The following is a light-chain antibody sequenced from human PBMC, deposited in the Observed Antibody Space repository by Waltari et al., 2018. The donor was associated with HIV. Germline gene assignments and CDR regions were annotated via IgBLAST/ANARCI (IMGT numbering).Light chain of an antibody. CDR1: QSVIPF. CDR3: QQRINWAFT. V-gene: IGKV3-11*01. Sequence: EIVFTQSPDTLSLSPGETATLSCRTSQSVIPFLALYQQKPGQVTRLLSYDTPNRATGITARFSGSGSGADFTLNISSLEPEDFAVYYCQQRINWAFTFGPGTKVDIK. CDR2: DTP. J-gene: IGKJ3*01.